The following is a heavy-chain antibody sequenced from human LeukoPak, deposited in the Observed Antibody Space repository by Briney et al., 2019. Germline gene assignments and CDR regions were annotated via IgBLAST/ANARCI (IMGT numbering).Heavy chain of an antibody. CDR3: ARVADYYDSSGYLHAEYFQH. D-gene: IGHD3-22*01. J-gene: IGHJ1*01. CDR1: GGSISSYY. Sequence: SETLSFTCTVSGGSISSYYWSWIRQPPGKGLEWIGYIYYSGSTNYNPSLKSRVTISVDTSKNQFSLKLSSVTAADTAVYYCARVADYYDSSGYLHAEYFQHWGQGTLVTVSS. V-gene: IGHV4-59*01. CDR2: IYYSGST.